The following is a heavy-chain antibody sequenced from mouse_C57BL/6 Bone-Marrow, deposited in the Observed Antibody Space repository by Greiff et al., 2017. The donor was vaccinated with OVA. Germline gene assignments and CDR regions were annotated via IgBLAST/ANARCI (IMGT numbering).Heavy chain of an antibody. CDR1: GFNIKDDY. Sequence: VQLQQSGAELVRPGASVKLSCTASGFNIKDDYMHWVKERPEQGLEWIGWIDPENGDTEYASKFQGKATITADTSSKTVYLHLSSLTAEDTAVYYCNTDRDWGQGTTLTGSA. J-gene: IGHJ2*01. CDR3: NTDRD. CDR2: IDPENGDT. V-gene: IGHV14-4*01.